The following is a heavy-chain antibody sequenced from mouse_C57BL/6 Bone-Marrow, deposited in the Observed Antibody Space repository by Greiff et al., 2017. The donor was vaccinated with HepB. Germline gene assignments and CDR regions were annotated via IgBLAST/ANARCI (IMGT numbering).Heavy chain of an antibody. V-gene: IGHV1-69*01. CDR1: GYTFTSYW. CDR2: IDPSDSYT. Sequence: VQLQQPGAELVMPGASVKLSCKASGYTFTSYWMHWVKQRPGQGLEWIGEIDPSDSYTNYNQKFKGKATLTVDKSSSTAYMQLSSLTSEDSAVYYCARDGGVVADFDYWGQGTTLTVSS. J-gene: IGHJ2*01. D-gene: IGHD1-1*01. CDR3: ARDGGVVADFDY.